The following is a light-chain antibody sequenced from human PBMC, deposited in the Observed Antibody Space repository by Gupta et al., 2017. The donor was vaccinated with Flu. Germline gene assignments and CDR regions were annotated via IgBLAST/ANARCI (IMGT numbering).Light chain of an antibody. Sequence: QSALTQPASVSGPPGQSITISCTGTSSDVGGYNYFSWYQQNPGKAPKLMIYEVSNRPSGVSKLFSGSKSCNTASLTISGLQAEDEADYYCSSYTSSSTGMVFGGGTKLTVL. CDR2: EVS. V-gene: IGLV2-14*01. J-gene: IGLJ2*01. CDR3: SSYTSSSTGMV. CDR1: SSDVGGYNY.